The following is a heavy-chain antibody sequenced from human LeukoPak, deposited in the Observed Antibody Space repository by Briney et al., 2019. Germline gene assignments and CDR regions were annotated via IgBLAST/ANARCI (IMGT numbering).Heavy chain of an antibody. CDR2: IIPIFGTA. D-gene: IGHD3-10*01. Sequence: SVKVSCKASGGTFSSYAISWVRQAPGQGLEWMGEIIPIFGTANYAQKFQGRVTITADKSTSTAYMELSSLRSEDTAVYYCARGRLYGSGSYYYWGQGTLVTVSS. CDR1: GGTFSSYA. CDR3: ARGRLYGSGSYYY. J-gene: IGHJ4*02. V-gene: IGHV1-69*06.